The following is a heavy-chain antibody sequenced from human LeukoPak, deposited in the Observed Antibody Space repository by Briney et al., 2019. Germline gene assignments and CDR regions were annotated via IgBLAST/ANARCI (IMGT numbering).Heavy chain of an antibody. J-gene: IGHJ6*03. CDR2: INWNGGRK. CDR1: GFTFDGYG. D-gene: IGHD5-12*01. Sequence: PGGSLRLSCAASGFTFDGYGMSWVRQTPGKGLEWVSSINWNGGRKAYADSVKGRFTISRDNTNNSLYLQMNSLRAEDTALYYCARAGVYSDGYYYYMDVWGKGTTVTVSS. V-gene: IGHV3-20*04. CDR3: ARAGVYSDGYYYYMDV.